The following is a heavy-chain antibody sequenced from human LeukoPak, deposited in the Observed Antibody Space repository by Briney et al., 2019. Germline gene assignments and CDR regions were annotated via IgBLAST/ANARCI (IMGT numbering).Heavy chain of an antibody. CDR3: AKSLGYSYARDY. CDR1: GFTFDDYG. V-gene: IGHV3-20*04. CDR2: INWNGGST. D-gene: IGHD5-18*01. J-gene: IGHJ4*02. Sequence: PGGSLRLSCAASGFTFDDYGMSWVRQAPGKGLGWVSGINWNGGSTGYADSVKGRFTISRDNAKNSLYLQMNSLRAEDTAVYYCAKSLGYSYARDYWGQGTLVTVSS.